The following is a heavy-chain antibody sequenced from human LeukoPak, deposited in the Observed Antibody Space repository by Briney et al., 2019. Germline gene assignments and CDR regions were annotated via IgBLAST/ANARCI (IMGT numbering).Heavy chain of an antibody. Sequence: SETLSLTCTVSRGSIRSYYWSWIRQPAGKGLKWIGRIYTSGSTNYNPPLKSRVTISVDTSKNQFSLKLSSVTAADTAVYYCARERPGSSFDPWGQGTLVTVSS. V-gene: IGHV4-4*07. CDR3: ARERPGSSFDP. CDR2: IYTSGST. CDR1: RGSIRSYY. D-gene: IGHD3-10*01. J-gene: IGHJ5*02.